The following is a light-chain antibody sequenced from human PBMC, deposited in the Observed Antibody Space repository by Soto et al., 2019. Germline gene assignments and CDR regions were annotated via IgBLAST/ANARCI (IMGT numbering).Light chain of an antibody. CDR1: QSVSSY. J-gene: IGKJ1*01. V-gene: IGKV3-15*01. CDR2: DAS. Sequence: EIVMTQSPATLSVSPGERATLSCRASQSVSSYLAWYQQKPGQAPRLLIYDASTRATGIPVRFSGSGSGTEFSLTSSSLQSEDFVVYYCQQNKDWPGTFGQGTKVEIK. CDR3: QQNKDWPGT.